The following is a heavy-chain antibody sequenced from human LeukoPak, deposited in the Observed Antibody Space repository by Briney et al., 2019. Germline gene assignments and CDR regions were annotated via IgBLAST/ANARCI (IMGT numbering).Heavy chain of an antibody. V-gene: IGHV4-39*01. D-gene: IGHD1-26*01. J-gene: IGHJ6*03. CDR3: SGVGEYYYYMDV. CDR2: IYYSGST. CDR1: GGSISSSSYY. Sequence: PSETLSLTCTVSGGSISSSSYYWGWIRQPPGKGLEWIGSIYYSGSTYYTPSLKSRVTISVDTSKNQFSLKLSSVTAADTAVYYCSGVGEYYYYMDVWGKGTTVTVSS.